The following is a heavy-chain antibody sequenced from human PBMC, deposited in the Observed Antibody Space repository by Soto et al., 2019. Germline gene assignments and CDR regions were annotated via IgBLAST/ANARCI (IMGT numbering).Heavy chain of an antibody. D-gene: IGHD5-18*01. CDR3: ARGGDTAIVTLWFDP. Sequence: QVQLVESGGGVVQPGRSLRLSCGASGFTFSSYGRHWVRQAPGQGLEWVAVIWYDGSNKYYADSVKGRFTISRDNSKNMLYLQMNSLRAEDTAVYYCARGGDTAIVTLWFDPWGQGTLVTVSS. CDR2: IWYDGSNK. V-gene: IGHV3-33*01. CDR1: GFTFSSYG. J-gene: IGHJ5*02.